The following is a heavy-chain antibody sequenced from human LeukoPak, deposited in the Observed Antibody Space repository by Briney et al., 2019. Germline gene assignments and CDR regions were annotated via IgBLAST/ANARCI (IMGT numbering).Heavy chain of an antibody. CDR3: ARNPHPDWSNYENWLAP. CDR2: ISSNGGST. CDR1: GFPFNIYA. J-gene: IGHJ5*02. Sequence: GASLRLSCAASGFPFNIYALSWVRQAPGKGLEWVSAISSNGGSTYYADSVKGRFTISRDNSMNTLYLQMNSLSVEDTAVYSCARNPHPDWSNYENWLAPWGQGTLVTVSS. D-gene: IGHD3-10*01. V-gene: IGHV3-23*01.